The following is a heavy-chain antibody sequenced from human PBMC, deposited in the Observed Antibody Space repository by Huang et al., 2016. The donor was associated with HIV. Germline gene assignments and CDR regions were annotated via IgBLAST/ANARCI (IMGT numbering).Heavy chain of an antibody. CDR2: INPSGGST. CDR3: ARVRCSSTSCYGMDV. Sequence: QVQLVQSGAEVKKPGASVKVSCKASGYTFTSYYMHWVRQAPGQGLEWMGIINPSGGSTSYAQKFQGRVTMTRDTSTSTGYMELSSLRSEDTAVYYCARVRCSSTSCYGMDVWGQGTTVTVSS. D-gene: IGHD2-2*01. J-gene: IGHJ6*02. CDR1: GYTFTSYY. V-gene: IGHV1-46*01.